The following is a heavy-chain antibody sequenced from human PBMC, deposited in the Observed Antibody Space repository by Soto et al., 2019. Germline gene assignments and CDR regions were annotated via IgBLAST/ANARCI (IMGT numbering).Heavy chain of an antibody. D-gene: IGHD3-3*01. CDR2: ISGSGGST. V-gene: IGHV3-23*01. Sequence: GGSLRLSCAASGFTFSSYAMSWVRQAPGKGLEWVSAISGSGGSTYYADSAKGRFTISRDNSKNTLYLQMNSLRAEDTAVYYCAKVYYDFWSGYYGSFDYWGQGTLVTVSS. J-gene: IGHJ4*02. CDR3: AKVYYDFWSGYYGSFDY. CDR1: GFTFSSYA.